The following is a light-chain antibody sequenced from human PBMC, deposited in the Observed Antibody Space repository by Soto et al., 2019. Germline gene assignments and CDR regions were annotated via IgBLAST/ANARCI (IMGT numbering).Light chain of an antibody. CDR3: HRYGNSV. V-gene: IGKV3-20*01. Sequence: EIVLTQSPGTLSLSPGERATLSCRASQSVNSKFLAWFQQKPGQAPRLLMYGATSRATGIPDRFSGGGSGTDFTLTITRMEADDFAVYYCHRYGNSVFGGGTKVEIK. CDR1: QSVNSKF. CDR2: GAT. J-gene: IGKJ4*01.